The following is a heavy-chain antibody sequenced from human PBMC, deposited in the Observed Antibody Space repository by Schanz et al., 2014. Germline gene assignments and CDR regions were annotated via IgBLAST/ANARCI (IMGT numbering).Heavy chain of an antibody. Sequence: EVHLVESGGGLVQPGGSLRLSCAASGITFSSHSFNWVRQAPGKGLEWVANIKQDESEKYYVDSVKGRFTISRDNAKNSLFLHMNSLRAEDTAVYYCVRDILHRVYDSGSPWGQGTLVTVSS. CDR3: VRDILHRVYDSGSP. D-gene: IGHD3-10*01. CDR1: GITFSSHS. V-gene: IGHV3-7*01. J-gene: IGHJ5*02. CDR2: IKQDESEK.